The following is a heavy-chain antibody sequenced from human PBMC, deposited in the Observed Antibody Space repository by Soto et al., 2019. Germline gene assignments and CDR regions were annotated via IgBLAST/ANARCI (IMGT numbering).Heavy chain of an antibody. CDR2: ISGSGFKN. V-gene: IGHV3-23*01. CDR1: GFIFENFG. J-gene: IGHJ5*02. CDR3: AKNQGVELVPLATVDWFDP. Sequence: PGGSLRLSCAASGFIFENFGMSWVCQAPGKGLEWISSISGSGFKNSYADSVKGRFTITRDNSKRTVYLELNNLSAEDTAVYHCAKNQGVELVPLATVDWFDPWGQGSVVTVSS. D-gene: IGHD1-26*01.